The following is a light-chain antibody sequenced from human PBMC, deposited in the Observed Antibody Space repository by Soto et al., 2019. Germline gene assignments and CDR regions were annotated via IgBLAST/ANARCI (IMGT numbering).Light chain of an antibody. V-gene: IGLV7-46*01. CDR1: TGAVTNGHY. CDR2: DTT. CDR3: LLYYNGPYV. Sequence: QAVVTQEPSLTVSPGGTVTLTCGSSTGAVTNGHYPYWFQQKPGQAPRTLIYDTTNRHSWTPARFSGSLLGGKAALTLSGAQPEAEAEYYCLLYYNGPYVFGTGTKVTVL. J-gene: IGLJ1*01.